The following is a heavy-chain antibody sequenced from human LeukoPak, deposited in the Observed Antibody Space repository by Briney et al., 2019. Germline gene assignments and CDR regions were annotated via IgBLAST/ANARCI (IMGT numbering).Heavy chain of an antibody. Sequence: GGSLRLSCAASGFTFSSYAMSWVRQAPGKGLEWVSALSGSGGSTYYADSVKGRFTISRDNSKNTLYLQMSSLRAEDTAVYYCAKEGYSSSWYEVAYYYYGMDVWGQGTTVTVSS. CDR1: GFTFSSYA. D-gene: IGHD6-13*01. V-gene: IGHV3-23*01. J-gene: IGHJ6*02. CDR3: AKEGYSSSWYEVAYYYYGMDV. CDR2: LSGSGGST.